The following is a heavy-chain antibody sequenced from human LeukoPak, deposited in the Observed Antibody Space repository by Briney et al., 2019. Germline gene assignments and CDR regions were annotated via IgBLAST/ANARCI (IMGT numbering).Heavy chain of an antibody. CDR2: ISSSSSTI. Sequence: GGSLRLSCAASGFTFSSYSMNWVRQAPGKGLEWVSYISSSSSTIYYADSVKGRFTISRDNAKNSLYLQMNSLRAEDTAVYYCARDASYDSSGYYGYWGQGTLVTVSS. D-gene: IGHD3-22*01. J-gene: IGHJ4*02. CDR3: ARDASYDSSGYYGY. CDR1: GFTFSSYS. V-gene: IGHV3-48*01.